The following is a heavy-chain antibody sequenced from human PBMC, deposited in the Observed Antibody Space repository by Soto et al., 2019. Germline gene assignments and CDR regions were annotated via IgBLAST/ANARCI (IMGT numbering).Heavy chain of an antibody. CDR2: IRISSTTI. CDR1: GFTFSSYG. V-gene: IGHV3-48*01. CDR3: VRGEAGNAYF. Sequence: EVQLVESGGGLVQPGGSLGLSCAASGFTFSSYGMNWVRQTPGQGLEWVSYIRISSTTIHYAVSVKGRFSISRDNAKNSVYLQTRSLGAEDPAVYYCVRGEAGNAYFWGSGIPVTVSS. J-gene: IGHJ4*02. D-gene: IGHD6-13*01.